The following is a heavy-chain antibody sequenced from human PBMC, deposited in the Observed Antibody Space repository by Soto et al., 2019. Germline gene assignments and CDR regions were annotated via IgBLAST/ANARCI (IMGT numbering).Heavy chain of an antibody. CDR3: ARDAAAPAFEYFQL. J-gene: IGHJ1*01. D-gene: IGHD6-6*01. Sequence: PGGSLRLSCAASGFTFSSYWMHWVRQAPGKGLEWVSVIYSGGSTYYADSVKGRFTFSRDNSKNTLYLQMNSLRAEDTAVYYCARDAAAPAFEYFQLWGQGTLVTVSS. V-gene: IGHV3-66*01. CDR1: GFTFSSYW. CDR2: IYSGGST.